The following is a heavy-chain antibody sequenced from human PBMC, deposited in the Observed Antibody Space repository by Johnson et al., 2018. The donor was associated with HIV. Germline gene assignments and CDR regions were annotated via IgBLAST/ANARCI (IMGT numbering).Heavy chain of an antibody. Sequence: VQLVESGGGLVQPGGSLRLSCAASGFTFSSYAMNWVRQAPGKGLEWVSTISGSGGEDDTYYADSVKGRFTISRDNSKTTLYLQMNSLIDEDTAVYYCANSLLLDAFNIWGQGTMVTVSS. J-gene: IGHJ3*02. CDR2: ISGSGGEDDT. CDR3: ANSLLLDAFNI. CDR1: GFTFSSYA. V-gene: IGHV3-23*04.